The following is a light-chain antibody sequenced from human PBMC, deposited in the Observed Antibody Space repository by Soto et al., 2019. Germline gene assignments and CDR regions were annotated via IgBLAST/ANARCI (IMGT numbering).Light chain of an antibody. Sequence: EIVLTQSPGSLSLSPGERATLSCRASQSVTSTFAWYQQRPGQAPRLLMYGASSRATGIPERFSGSGSGTDFTLTISRLEPEDFGVYYCQQFESSVTFGQGTKVDIK. CDR3: QQFESSVT. J-gene: IGKJ1*01. CDR2: GAS. CDR1: QSVTST. V-gene: IGKV3-20*01.